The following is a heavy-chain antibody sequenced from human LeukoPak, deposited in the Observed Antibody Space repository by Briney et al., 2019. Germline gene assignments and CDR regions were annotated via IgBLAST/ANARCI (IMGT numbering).Heavy chain of an antibody. J-gene: IGHJ4*02. D-gene: IGHD3-9*01. Sequence: GGSLRLSCAASGFTFSSYWMHWVRQAPGKGLVWVSRINNDGSSTSYADSVKGRFTISRDNAKNTLYLQMNSPRAEDTAVYYCARVRAYDILTGYYSDTFDYWGQGTLVTVSS. CDR2: INNDGSST. V-gene: IGHV3-74*01. CDR1: GFTFSSYW. CDR3: ARVRAYDILTGYYSDTFDY.